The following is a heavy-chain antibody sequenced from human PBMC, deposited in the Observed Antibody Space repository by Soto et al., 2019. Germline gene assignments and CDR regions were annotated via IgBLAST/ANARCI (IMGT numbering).Heavy chain of an antibody. J-gene: IGHJ3*02. CDR1: GGSFSGYY. CDR2: INHSGST. Sequence: LSLTCAVYGGSFSGYYWSWIRQPPGKGLEWIGEINHSGSTNYNPSLKSRVTISVDTSKNQFSLKLSSVTAADTAVYYCARGEAVWGSYRWGAFDIWGQGTMVTVSS. V-gene: IGHV4-34*01. CDR3: ARGEAVWGSYRWGAFDI. D-gene: IGHD3-16*02.